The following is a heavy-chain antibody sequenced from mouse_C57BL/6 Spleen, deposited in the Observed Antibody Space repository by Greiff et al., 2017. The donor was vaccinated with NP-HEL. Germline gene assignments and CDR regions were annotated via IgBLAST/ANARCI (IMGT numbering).Heavy chain of an antibody. J-gene: IGHJ4*01. CDR2: IHPNSGST. CDR1: GYTFTSYW. D-gene: IGHD2-1*01. Sequence: QVQLQQPGAELVKPGASVKLSCKASGYTFTSYWMHWVKQRPGQGLEWIGMIHPNSGSTNYNEKFKSKATLTVDKSSSTAYMQLSSLTSEDSAVYYCLYGNYEGGAMDYWGQGTSVTVSS. CDR3: LYGNYEGGAMDY. V-gene: IGHV1-64*01.